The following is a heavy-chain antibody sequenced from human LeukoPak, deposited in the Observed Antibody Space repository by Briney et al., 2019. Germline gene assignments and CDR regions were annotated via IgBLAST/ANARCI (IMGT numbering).Heavy chain of an antibody. CDR2: ISGSGGST. CDR3: AKDISIWQWLVQEFFDY. V-gene: IGHV3-23*01. Sequence: GGSLRXSXXXXGFTFSSYAMSWVRQAPGKGLEWVSAISGSGGSTYYADSVKGRFTISRDNSKNTLYLQMNSLRAEDTAVYYCAKDISIWQWLVQEFFDYWGQGTLVTVSS. D-gene: IGHD6-19*01. J-gene: IGHJ4*02. CDR1: GFTFSSYA.